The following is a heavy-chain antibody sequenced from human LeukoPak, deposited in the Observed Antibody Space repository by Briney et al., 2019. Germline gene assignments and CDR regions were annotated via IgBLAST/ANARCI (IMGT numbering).Heavy chain of an antibody. CDR2: IWYDGSNK. Sequence: GGSLRLSCAASGFTFSSYGMHWVRQAPGKGLVWVAFIWYDGSNKYYADSVKGRFTISRDNSKNTLYLQMNSLSAEDQAVYYCAKIAVAGGRFDYWGQGTLVTVSS. CDR1: GFTFSSYG. D-gene: IGHD6-19*01. CDR3: AKIAVAGGRFDY. J-gene: IGHJ4*02. V-gene: IGHV3-30*02.